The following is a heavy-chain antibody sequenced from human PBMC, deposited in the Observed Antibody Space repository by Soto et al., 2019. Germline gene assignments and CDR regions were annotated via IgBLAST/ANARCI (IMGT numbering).Heavy chain of an antibody. CDR2: INAGNGNT. CDR1: GYTFTSYA. V-gene: IGHV1-3*01. J-gene: IGHJ6*03. CDR3: ARDSYYMDV. Sequence: QVQLVQSGAEVKKPGASVKVSCKASGYTFTSYAMHWVRQAPGQRLEWMGWINAGNGNTKYSQKFQGRVTITRDTSASTADMELSSLRSEDTAVYYCARDSYYMDVWGKGTTVTVSS.